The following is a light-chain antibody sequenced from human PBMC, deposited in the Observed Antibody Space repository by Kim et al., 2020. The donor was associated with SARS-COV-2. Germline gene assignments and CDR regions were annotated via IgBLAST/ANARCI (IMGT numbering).Light chain of an antibody. V-gene: IGKV3-20*01. CDR2: DSS. Sequence: EVVLTQSPGTLSLSPGEIATLSCRASQSVNTRFLAWYQQKPGQAPRLLIYDSSSRATGIPDRFSGSGSGTDFTLTISRLEPEDFAVYYCQQYRTSSWTFGQGTKVDIK. CDR3: QQYRTSSWT. CDR1: QSVNTRF. J-gene: IGKJ1*01.